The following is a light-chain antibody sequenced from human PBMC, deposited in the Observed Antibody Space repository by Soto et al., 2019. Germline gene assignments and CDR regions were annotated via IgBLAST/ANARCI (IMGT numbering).Light chain of an antibody. J-gene: IGLJ2*01. Sequence: QSALTQPASVSGSPGQSITISCTGTSSDVGAYNYVSWYQQHPGKAPKLMIYDVSNRPSGVSNRFSGSKSGNTASLTISGLQAEDEADYYCSSHTSSNTVVFGGGTKLTVL. CDR2: DVS. V-gene: IGLV2-14*01. CDR3: SSHTSSNTVV. CDR1: SSDVGAYNY.